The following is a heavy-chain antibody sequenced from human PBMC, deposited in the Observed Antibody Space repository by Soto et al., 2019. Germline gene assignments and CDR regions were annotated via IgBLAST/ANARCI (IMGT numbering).Heavy chain of an antibody. V-gene: IGHV3-21*01. Sequence: GGSLRLSCAASGFTLSNYSMNWVRQAPGKGLEWVSSISSSSSYIYYADSVKGRFTISRDNAKNSLYLQMNSLSAEDTAVYYCASDRNFGGRVPYFYHLDVWGQGTTVTVSS. J-gene: IGHJ6*02. CDR2: ISSSSSYI. CDR1: GFTLSNYS. CDR3: ASDRNFGGRVPYFYHLDV. D-gene: IGHD3-16*01.